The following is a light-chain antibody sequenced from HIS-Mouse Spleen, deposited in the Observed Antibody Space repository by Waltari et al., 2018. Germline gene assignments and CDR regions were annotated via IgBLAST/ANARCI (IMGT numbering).Light chain of an antibody. CDR2: EGS. CDR1: SRDVGSYNL. J-gene: IGLJ3*02. Sequence: QSALTQPASVSGPPGQSITISCTGTSRDVGSYNLVSWYQQHPGKAPKLMIYEGSKRPSGVSNRFSGSKSGNTASLTISGLQAEDEADYYCCSYAGSSTEFGGGTKLTVL. V-gene: IGLV2-23*01. CDR3: CSYAGSSTE.